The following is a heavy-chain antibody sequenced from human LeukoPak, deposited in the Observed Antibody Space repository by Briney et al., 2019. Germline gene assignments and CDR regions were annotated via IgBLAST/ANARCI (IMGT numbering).Heavy chain of an antibody. CDR3: AHRRGESDTGGYFDF. D-gene: IGHD3-16*01. Sequence: SGPTLVNPTQTLTLTCTLSGFSLSTSGAGVGWIRQPPGKALEWLALIYWNDSERYSPSLNSRLPITKDTSKNQVVLTLTNMDPVDTATYYWAHRRGESDTGGYFDFWGQGTLVTVSS. CDR2: IYWNDSE. V-gene: IGHV2-5*01. CDR1: GFSLSTSGAG. J-gene: IGHJ4*02.